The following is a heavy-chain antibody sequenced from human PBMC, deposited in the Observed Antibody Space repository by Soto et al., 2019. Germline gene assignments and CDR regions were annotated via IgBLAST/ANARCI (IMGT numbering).Heavy chain of an antibody. J-gene: IGHJ6*02. V-gene: IGHV3-33*01. CDR2: IWYDGSNK. CDR1: GFTFSSYG. D-gene: IGHD6-13*01. Sequence: GGSLRLSCAASGFTFSSYGMHWVRQAPGKGLEWVAVIWYDGSNKYYADSVKGRFTISRDNSKNTLYLQMNSLRAEDTAVYYCARGQQLVRGNYYYYYGMDVWGQGTTVTSP. CDR3: ARGQQLVRGNYYYYYGMDV.